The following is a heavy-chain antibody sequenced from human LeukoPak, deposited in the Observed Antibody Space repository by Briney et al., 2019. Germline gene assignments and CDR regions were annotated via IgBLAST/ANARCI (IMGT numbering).Heavy chain of an antibody. V-gene: IGHV1-69*04. CDR3: AREVISTMVRGSDDNWFDP. Sequence: GASVKVSCKASGGTFSSYAISWVRHAPGQGLEWMGRIIPILGIANYAQKFQGRVTITADKSTSTAYMELSSLRSEDTAVYYCAREVISTMVRGSDDNWFDPWGQGTLVTVSS. J-gene: IGHJ5*02. CDR1: GGTFSSYA. D-gene: IGHD3-10*01. CDR2: IIPILGIA.